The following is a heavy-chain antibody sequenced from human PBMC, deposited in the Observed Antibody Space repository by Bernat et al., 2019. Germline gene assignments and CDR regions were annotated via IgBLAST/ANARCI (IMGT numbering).Heavy chain of an antibody. CDR2: IWYDGSNK. CDR1: GFTFSSYG. Sequence: QVQLVESGGGVVQPGRSLRLSCAASGFTFSSYGMHWVRQAPGKGLEWVAVIWYDGSNKYYADSVKGRFTISRDNSKNTLYLQMNSLRAEDTAVYYCARDLRLHYGEDYFDVWGQGTMVTVSS. J-gene: IGHJ4*02. V-gene: IGHV3-33*01. D-gene: IGHD4-17*01. CDR3: ARDLRLHYGEDYFDV.